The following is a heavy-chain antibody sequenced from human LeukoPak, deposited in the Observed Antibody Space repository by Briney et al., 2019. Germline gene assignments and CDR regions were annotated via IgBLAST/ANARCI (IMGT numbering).Heavy chain of an antibody. CDR2: INWDGGST. V-gene: IGHV3-20*01. D-gene: IGHD6-19*01. Sequence: PGGSLRLSCAASGFTFGGYGMSWARQAPGKGLEWVSGINWDGGSTGYADSVKGRFTISRDNAKNFLYLKMNSLRAEDTALYHCARTVSSGGWSDDAFDIWGQGTMVTVSS. J-gene: IGHJ3*02. CDR1: GFTFGGYG. CDR3: ARTVSSGGWSDDAFDI.